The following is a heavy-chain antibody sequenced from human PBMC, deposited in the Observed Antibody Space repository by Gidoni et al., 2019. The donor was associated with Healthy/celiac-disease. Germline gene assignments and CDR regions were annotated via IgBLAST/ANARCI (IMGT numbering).Heavy chain of an antibody. J-gene: IGHJ4*02. D-gene: IGHD3-22*01. V-gene: IGHV3-30-3*01. Sequence: QVKLVEAGGGVVQAGRALGISGGGSGVNGRSYAMHWVRQAPGKGLGWVAFISYVGSTKYYADSVKGRFTISSDNSKNSLYLQLNSLRAEDTAVYYCARDLVDSDRSGSPDYWGQGTLVTVSS. CDR1: GVNGRSYA. CDR3: ARDLVDSDRSGSPDY. CDR2: ISYVGSTK.